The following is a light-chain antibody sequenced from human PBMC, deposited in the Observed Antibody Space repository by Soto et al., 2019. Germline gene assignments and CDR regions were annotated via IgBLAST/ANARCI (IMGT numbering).Light chain of an antibody. CDR2: EVS. CDR3: FSFTTDWTHV. J-gene: IGLJ1*01. V-gene: IGLV2-14*01. Sequence: QSALTQPASVSGSPGQSITISCTGTSSDIGAYNYVSWFQQHPGKASKLIISEVSNRPSGVSNRFSGSKSANAASLTISGLQAEDEADYFCFSFTTDWTHVFGTGTKVTVL. CDR1: SSDIGAYNY.